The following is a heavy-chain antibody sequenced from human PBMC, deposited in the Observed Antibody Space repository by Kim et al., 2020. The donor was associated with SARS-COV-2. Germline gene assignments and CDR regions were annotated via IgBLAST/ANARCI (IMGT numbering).Heavy chain of an antibody. V-gene: IGHV4-34*01. CDR3: ARPNYDILTGYYKGAFDI. CDR1: GGSFSGYY. Sequence: SETLSLTCAVYGGSFSGYYWSWIRQPPGKGLEWIGEINHSGSTNYNPSLKSRVTISVDTSKNQFSLKLSSVTAADTAVYYCARPNYDILTGYYKGAFDI. CDR2: INHSGST. D-gene: IGHD3-9*01. J-gene: IGHJ3*02.